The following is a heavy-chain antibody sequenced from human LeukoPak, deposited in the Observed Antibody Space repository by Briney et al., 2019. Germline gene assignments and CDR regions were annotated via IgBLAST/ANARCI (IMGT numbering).Heavy chain of an antibody. V-gene: IGHV4-31*11. CDR3: ARETNNDYSNGHYFDY. Sequence: PSGTLSLTRAVSGGSISSGVYYWSWIRQHPGKGLEWIGYIYYSGSTYYNPSLKSRVTISADTSKNQFSLKLSSVTAADTAVYYCARETNNDYSNGHYFDYWGQGTLVTVSS. D-gene: IGHD4-11*01. J-gene: IGHJ4*02. CDR2: IYYSGST. CDR1: GGSISSGVYY.